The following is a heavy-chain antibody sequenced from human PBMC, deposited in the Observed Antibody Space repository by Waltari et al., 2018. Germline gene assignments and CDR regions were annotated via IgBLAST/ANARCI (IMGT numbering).Heavy chain of an antibody. CDR1: GYTFRNYD. CDR2: MNPNSYNT. CDR3: ARGIRNELFSDY. Sequence: QVPLVQSGAAVQKPGASVQVSCQPSGYTFRNYDITWVRQATGRGLEWMGWMNPNSYNTGFGQGFRGRVTFTTDTSTTTAYMELTNLRSEDTGMYYCARGIRNELFSDYWGQGTLVTVSS. V-gene: IGHV1-8*03. D-gene: IGHD1-1*01. J-gene: IGHJ4*02.